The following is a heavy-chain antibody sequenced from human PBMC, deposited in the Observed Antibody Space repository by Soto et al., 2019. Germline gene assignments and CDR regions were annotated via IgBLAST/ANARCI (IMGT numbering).Heavy chain of an antibody. D-gene: IGHD5-18*01. J-gene: IGHJ4*02. CDR3: ARDDVYLDTAMGYFDY. V-gene: IGHV1-69*01. CDR1: GGTFSSYA. CDR2: IIPIFGTA. Sequence: QVQLVQSGAEVKKPGSSVKVSCKASGGTFSSYAISWVRQAPGQGLEWMGGIIPIFGTANYAQKFQGRVTITADESTSTAYMELSSLRSEDTAVYYCARDDVYLDTAMGYFDYWGREPWSPSPQ.